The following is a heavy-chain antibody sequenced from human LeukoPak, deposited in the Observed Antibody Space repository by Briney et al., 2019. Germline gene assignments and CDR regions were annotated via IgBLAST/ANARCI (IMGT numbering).Heavy chain of an antibody. CDR3: ARAALPYYDFWSVPDAFDI. D-gene: IGHD3-3*01. CDR1: GFTFSSYW. Sequence: GGSLRLSCAASGFTFSSYWMSWVRQAPGKGLEWVANIKQDGSEKYYVDSVKGRFTISRDNAKDSLYLQMNSLRAEDTAVYYCARAALPYYDFWSVPDAFDIWGQGTMVTVSS. V-gene: IGHV3-7*01. CDR2: IKQDGSEK. J-gene: IGHJ3*02.